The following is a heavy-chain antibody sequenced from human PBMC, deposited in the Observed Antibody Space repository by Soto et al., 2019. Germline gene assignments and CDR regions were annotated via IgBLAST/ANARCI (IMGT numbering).Heavy chain of an antibody. CDR3: ARVIGISVAGNSYYYMDV. D-gene: IGHD6-19*01. CDR2: INSDGSST. V-gene: IGHV3-74*01. CDR1: GFTFSSYW. J-gene: IGHJ6*03. Sequence: GGSLRLSCAASGFTFSSYWMHWVRQAPGKGLVWVSRINSDGSSTSYADSVKGRFTISRDNAKNTLYLQMNSLRAEDTAVYYCARVIGISVAGNSYYYMDVWGKGTTVTVSS.